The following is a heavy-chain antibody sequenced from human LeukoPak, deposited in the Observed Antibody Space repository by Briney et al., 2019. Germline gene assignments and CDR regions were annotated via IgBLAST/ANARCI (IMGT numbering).Heavy chain of an antibody. CDR1: GFTFSSYE. V-gene: IGHV3-48*03. D-gene: IGHD3-22*01. CDR3: AREHYYDSSGYYYYYGMDV. CDR2: ISSSGSTI. Sequence: PGGSLRLSCAASGFTFSSYEMNWVRQAPGKGLEWVSYISSSGSTIYYADSVKGRFTISRDNAKNSLYPQMNSLRAEDTAVYYCAREHYYDSSGYYYYYGMDVWGQGTTVTVSS. J-gene: IGHJ6*02.